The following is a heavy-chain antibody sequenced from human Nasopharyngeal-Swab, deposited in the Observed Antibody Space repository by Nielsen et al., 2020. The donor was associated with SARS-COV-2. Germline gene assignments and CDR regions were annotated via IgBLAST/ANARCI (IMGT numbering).Heavy chain of an antibody. D-gene: IGHD6-6*01. CDR1: GYTFTSYY. CDR3: ARGPTTIAALDY. J-gene: IGHJ4*02. V-gene: IGHV1-46*01. Sequence: ASVKVSCKASGYTFTSYYMHWVRQAPGQGLKWMGIINPSGGSTSYAQKFQGRVTMTRDTSTSTVYMELNSLRSEDTAVYYCARGPTTIAALDYWGQGTLVTVSS. CDR2: INPSGGST.